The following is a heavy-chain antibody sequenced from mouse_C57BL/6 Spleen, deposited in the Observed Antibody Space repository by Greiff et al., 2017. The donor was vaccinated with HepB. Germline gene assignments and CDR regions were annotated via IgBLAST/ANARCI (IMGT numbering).Heavy chain of an antibody. D-gene: IGHD2-4*01. CDR3: AKGRLGYDYDRDWYFDV. CDR1: GFTFSSYA. Sequence: EVQLVESGGGLVKPGGSLKLSCAASGFTFSSYAMSWVRQTPEKRLEWVATISDGGSYTYYPDNVKGRFTIARDNAKNNLYLQMSHLKSEDTAMYYCAKGRLGYDYDRDWYFDVWGTGTTVTVSS. V-gene: IGHV5-4*01. CDR2: ISDGGSYT. J-gene: IGHJ1*03.